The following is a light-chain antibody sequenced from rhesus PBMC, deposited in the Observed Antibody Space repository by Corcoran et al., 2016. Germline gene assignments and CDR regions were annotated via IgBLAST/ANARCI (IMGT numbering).Light chain of an antibody. CDR1: SSDIGGYND. CDR3: SSYGSGSTYI. V-gene: IGLV2-38*01. Sequence: QSALTQPPSVSRSPGQSVTISCTGTSSDIGGYNDVSWYQQYPGKAPKLLIYEVNRRPSGVSDRFSASKSGNTASLTISGVQPEDEADYYCSSYGSGSTYIFGSGTRLTVL. CDR2: EVN. J-gene: IGLJ1*01.